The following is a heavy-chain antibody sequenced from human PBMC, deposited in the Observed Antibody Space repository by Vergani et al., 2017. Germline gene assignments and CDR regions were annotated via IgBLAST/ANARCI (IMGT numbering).Heavy chain of an antibody. J-gene: IGHJ6*02. CDR1: GFSFSDHY. D-gene: IGHD2-15*01. CDR2: ISYDGDTT. CDR3: AKARDANCKGGNCYSYYYGLDL. V-gene: IGHV3-30*18. Sequence: QVQLVESGGGLVKPGGSLRLSCAASGFSFSDHYMTWIRQAPGKGLEWVALISYDGDTTYYEDSVKGRFTISRDNSKNTLFLQMHSLRVEDTAIYYCAKARDANCKGGNCYSYYYGLDLWGQGTTVTVSS.